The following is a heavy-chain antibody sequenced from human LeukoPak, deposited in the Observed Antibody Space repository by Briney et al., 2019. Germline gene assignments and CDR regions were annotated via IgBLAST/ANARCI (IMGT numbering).Heavy chain of an antibody. D-gene: IGHD5-18*01. CDR1: GFTFSSYG. CDR3: AKAPPWIQQGDPLVY. V-gene: IGHV3-30*18. Sequence: GGSLRLSCAASGFTFSSYGMHWVRQAPGKGLEWVAVISYDGSNKYYADSVKGRFTISRDNSKNTLYLQMNSLRAEDTAVYYCAKAPPWIQQGDPLVYWGQGTLVTVSS. J-gene: IGHJ4*02. CDR2: ISYDGSNK.